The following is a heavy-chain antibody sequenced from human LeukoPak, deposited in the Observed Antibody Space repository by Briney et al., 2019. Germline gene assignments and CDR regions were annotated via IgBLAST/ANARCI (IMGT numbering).Heavy chain of an antibody. D-gene: IGHD2-15*01. J-gene: IGHJ5*02. Sequence: GASVKVSCKVSGYTLIELSIHWVRQAPGKGLEWMGGFHPEDGETIYAQKFQGRVTMTEDTSTDTACMEPSSLRSEDTAVYYCAAGGGGSQKERHWDWFDPWGQGTLVTVSS. CDR3: AAGGGGSQKERHWDWFDP. CDR1: GYTLIELS. CDR2: FHPEDGET. V-gene: IGHV1-24*01.